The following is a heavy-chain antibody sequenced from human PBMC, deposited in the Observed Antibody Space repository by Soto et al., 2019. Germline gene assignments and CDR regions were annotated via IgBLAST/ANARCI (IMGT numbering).Heavy chain of an antibody. Sequence: GASVKVSCKASGYTFTTYAMHWVRQAPGQRLEWMGWINAGNANTKYSQNFQGRVTITSDTSASTVYMELSSLRSEDTAVYYCAREVGRSSGCDFWGQGSLVTVSS. CDR2: INAGNANT. J-gene: IGHJ4*02. D-gene: IGHD6-19*01. V-gene: IGHV1-3*01. CDR1: GYTFTTYA. CDR3: AREVGRSSGCDF.